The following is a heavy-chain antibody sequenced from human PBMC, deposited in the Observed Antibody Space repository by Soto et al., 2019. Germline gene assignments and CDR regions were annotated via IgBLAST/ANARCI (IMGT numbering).Heavy chain of an antibody. Sequence: QVQLVESGGGVVQPGRSLRLSCAASGFTFSSYGMHWVRQAPGKGLEWVAVIWYDGSNKYYADSVKGRFTISRDNSKNTLYLQMNSLRAEDTAVYYCARDLIAVAANYYGMDVWGQGTTVTVSS. CDR2: IWYDGSNK. V-gene: IGHV3-33*01. J-gene: IGHJ6*02. CDR3: ARDLIAVAANYYGMDV. D-gene: IGHD6-19*01. CDR1: GFTFSSYG.